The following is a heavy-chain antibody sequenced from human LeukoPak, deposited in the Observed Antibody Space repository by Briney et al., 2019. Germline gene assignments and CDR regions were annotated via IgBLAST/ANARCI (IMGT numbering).Heavy chain of an antibody. CDR3: ARGYAGATTFDY. D-gene: IGHD1-26*01. V-gene: IGHV4-59*01. CDR2: IYYSGST. Sequence: KPSETLSLTCTVSGSSISSYYWSWIRQPPGKGLEWIGYIYYSGSTNYNPSLKSRVTISVDTSKNQFSLKLSSVTAADTAVYYCARGYAGATTFDYWGQGTLVTVSS. J-gene: IGHJ4*02. CDR1: GSSISSYY.